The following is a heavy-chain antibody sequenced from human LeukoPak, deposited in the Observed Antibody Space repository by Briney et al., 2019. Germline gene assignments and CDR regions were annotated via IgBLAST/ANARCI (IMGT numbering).Heavy chain of an antibody. CDR3: ARDKGPIAVAGDY. V-gene: IGHV1-2*02. J-gene: IGHJ4*02. D-gene: IGHD6-19*01. CDR1: GYTFTGYY. Sequence: GASVKVSCKASGYTFTGYYMHWVRQAPGQGLEWMGWINPNSGGTNYAQKFQGRVTMTRDMSISTAYMELSRLRSDDTAVYNCARDKGPIAVAGDYWGQGTLVTVSS. CDR2: INPNSGGT.